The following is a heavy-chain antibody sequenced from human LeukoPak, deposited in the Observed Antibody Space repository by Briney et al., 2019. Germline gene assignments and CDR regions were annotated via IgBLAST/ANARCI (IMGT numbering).Heavy chain of an antibody. J-gene: IGHJ6*03. CDR3: ARNAYYSYYYYMDV. Sequence: TGGSLRLSCAASGFTFSNAWMSWVRQAPGKGLEWVSGINWNGGSTGYADSVKGRFTISRDNAKNSLYLQMNSLRAEDTALYYCARNAYYSYYYYMDVWGKGTTVTVSS. D-gene: IGHD3-10*01. V-gene: IGHV3-20*04. CDR2: INWNGGST. CDR1: GFTFSNAW.